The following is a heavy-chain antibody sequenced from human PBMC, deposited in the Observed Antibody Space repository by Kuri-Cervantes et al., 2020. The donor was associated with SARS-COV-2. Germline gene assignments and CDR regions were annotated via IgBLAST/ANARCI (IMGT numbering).Heavy chain of an antibody. CDR1: GFTFSDYY. J-gene: IGHJ3*02. D-gene: IGHD3-10*01. V-gene: IGHV3-11*01. Sequence: GESLKISCAASGFTFSDYYMSWIRQAPGKGLEWVSYISSSGSTIYYADSVKGRLTISRDNAKNSLYLQMNSLRAEDTAVYYCARDSITMVQGVTSDAFDIWGQGTMVTVSS. CDR3: ARDSITMVQGVTSDAFDI. CDR2: ISSSGSTI.